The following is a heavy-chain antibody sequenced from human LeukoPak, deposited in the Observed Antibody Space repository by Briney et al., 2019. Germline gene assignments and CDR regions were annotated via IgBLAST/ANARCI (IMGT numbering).Heavy chain of an antibody. CDR1: GFIFSSYS. D-gene: IGHD2-2*01. J-gene: IGHJ5*02. V-gene: IGHV3-48*01. CDR2: ISTTGSTI. CDR3: ARDLKGYCSSTSCYAGNWFDP. Sequence: GGSLRLSCAASGFIFSSYSMNWVRQAPGKGLEWVSYISTTGSTIYYADSVKGRFTISRDNAKNSLYLQMNSLRAEDTAVYYCARDLKGYCSSTSCYAGNWFDPWGQGTLVTVSS.